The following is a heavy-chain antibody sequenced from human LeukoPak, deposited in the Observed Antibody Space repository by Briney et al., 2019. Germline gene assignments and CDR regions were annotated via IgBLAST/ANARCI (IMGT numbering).Heavy chain of an antibody. CDR1: GGSISSGGHY. Sequence: SQTLSLTCTVSGGSISSGGHYWTWIRQQPGKGLEWIDYIYHTGTTYYNPSLKSRVNIPVDTSKNQFSLKLSSVTAADTAVYYCARSPDDAFDIWGQGTMVTVSA. J-gene: IGHJ3*02. V-gene: IGHV4-31*03. CDR3: ARSPDDAFDI. CDR2: IYHTGTT.